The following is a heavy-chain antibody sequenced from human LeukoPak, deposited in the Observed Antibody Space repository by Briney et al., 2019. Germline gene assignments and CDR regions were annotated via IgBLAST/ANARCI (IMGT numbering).Heavy chain of an antibody. Sequence: PSETLSLTCTVSGGSISSSSYYWGWIRQPPGKGLEWIGSIYYSGSTYYNPSLKSRVTISVDTSKNQFSLKLSSVTAADTAVYYCAREVPAAMWRRFDYWGQGTLVTVSS. CDR1: GGSISSSSYY. V-gene: IGHV4-39*07. D-gene: IGHD2-2*01. CDR2: IYYSGST. J-gene: IGHJ4*02. CDR3: AREVPAAMWRRFDY.